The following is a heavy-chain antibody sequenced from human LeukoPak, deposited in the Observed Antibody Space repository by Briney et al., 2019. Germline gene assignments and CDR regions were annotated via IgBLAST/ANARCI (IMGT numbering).Heavy chain of an antibody. D-gene: IGHD6-13*01. CDR2: INHSGST. J-gene: IGHJ5*02. V-gene: IGHV4-34*01. Sequence: KPSETLSLTCAVYGGSFSGYYWSWIRQPPGKGLEWIGEINHSGSTNYNPSLKSRVTISVDMSKNQFSLKLSSVTAADTAVYYCARGHIAAAGTFGWFDPWGQGTLVTVSS. CDR1: GGSFSGYY. CDR3: ARGHIAAAGTFGWFDP.